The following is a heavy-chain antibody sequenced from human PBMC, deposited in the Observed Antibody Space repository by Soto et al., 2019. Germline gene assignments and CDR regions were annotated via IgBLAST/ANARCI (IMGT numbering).Heavy chain of an antibody. J-gene: IGHJ4*02. CDR1: GGSISS. D-gene: IGHD3-16*01. Sequence: QVQLQESGPGLVKPSQTLSLTCTVSGGSISSGGYSGSTYYNPSLKSRVTISVDTSKNQFSLKLSSVTVADTAVYYCARGVLHWGQGTLVTVSS. V-gene: IGHV4-59*01. CDR3: ARGVLH. CDR2: YSGST.